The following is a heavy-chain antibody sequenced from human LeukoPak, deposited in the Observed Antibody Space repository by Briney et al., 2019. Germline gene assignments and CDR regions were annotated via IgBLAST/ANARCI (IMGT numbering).Heavy chain of an antibody. CDR2: IKQDGREK. Sequence: GWSQGLCNAASGFTLSRYRMRWVGQASGKGQEKVTNIKQDGREKYDVDSVKGRFTISRDNAKNSLYLQMNSLRAEDTAVYYCATSGWGLRTPFDYWGQGTLVTVSS. CDR3: ATSGWGLRTPFDY. V-gene: IGHV3-7*02. J-gene: IGHJ4*02. D-gene: IGHD1-26*01. CDR1: GFTLSRYR.